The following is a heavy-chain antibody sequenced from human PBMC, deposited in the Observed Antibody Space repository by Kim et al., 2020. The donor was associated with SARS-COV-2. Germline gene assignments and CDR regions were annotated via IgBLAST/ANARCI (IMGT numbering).Heavy chain of an antibody. J-gene: IGHJ4*02. CDR1: GGSIANYY. D-gene: IGHD2-2*01. CDR3: SRGGTNQLAQG. CDR2: IFYSGTT. V-gene: IGHV4-59*13. Sequence: SETLSLTCTVSGGSIANYYWSWIRQPPRKELEWMGYIFYSGTTNYNPSLKSRVTISLDTSKNQFSLKLTSVTAADTAVYVCSRGGTNQLAQGWGRGTLVT.